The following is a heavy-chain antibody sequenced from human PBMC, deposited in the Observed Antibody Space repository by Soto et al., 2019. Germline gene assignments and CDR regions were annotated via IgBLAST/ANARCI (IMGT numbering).Heavy chain of an antibody. CDR2: LYWDDYN. J-gene: IGHJ3*02. Sequence: SGPTLVNPTQALTLTCTFSGFSLITTGVGVGCIRQPPGKALEWLALLYWDDYNRYNPSLKSRLTLTKDTSKSQVVLTLTNVDPADTATYYCAHNPPQDSGAFDIWGQGTMVTVSS. CDR1: GFSLITTGVG. D-gene: IGHD6-19*01. CDR3: AHNPPQDSGAFDI. V-gene: IGHV2-5*02.